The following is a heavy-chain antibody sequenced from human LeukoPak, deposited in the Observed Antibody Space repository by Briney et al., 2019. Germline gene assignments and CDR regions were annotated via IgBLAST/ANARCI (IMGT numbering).Heavy chain of an antibody. V-gene: IGHV4-4*07. D-gene: IGHD5-18*01. Sequence: SETLSLTCTVSGGSISSYYWSWIRQPAGKGLEWIGRIYTSGSTNYNPSLKSRVTMSVDTSKNQFSLKLSSVTAADTAVYYCARGYSYGPLYYFDYWGQGTMVTVSS. CDR1: GGSISSYY. J-gene: IGHJ4*02. CDR2: IYTSGST. CDR3: ARGYSYGPLYYFDY.